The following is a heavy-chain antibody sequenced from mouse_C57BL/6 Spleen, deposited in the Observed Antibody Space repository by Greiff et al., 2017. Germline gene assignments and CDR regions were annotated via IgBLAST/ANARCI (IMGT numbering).Heavy chain of an antibody. CDR3: ARGDYGYYVFAY. J-gene: IGHJ3*01. CDR1: GYTFTSYW. D-gene: IGHD2-1*01. V-gene: IGHV1-50*01. CDR2: IDPSDSYT. Sequence: QVQLQQPGAELVKPGASVKLSCKASGYTFTSYWMQWVKQRPGQGLEWIGEIDPSDSYTNYNQKFKGKATLTVDTSSSTAYMQLSSLTSEDSAVYYCARGDYGYYVFAYWGQGTLVTVSA.